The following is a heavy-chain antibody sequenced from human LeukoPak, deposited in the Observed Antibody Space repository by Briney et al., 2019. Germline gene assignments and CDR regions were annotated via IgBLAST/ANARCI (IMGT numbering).Heavy chain of an antibody. D-gene: IGHD2-2*02. CDR1: GFTFSSYG. Sequence: GGSLRFSCAASGFTFSSYGMHWVRQAPGKGLEWVAFIRYDGSNKYYADSVKGRFTISRDNSKNTLYLQMNSLRAEDTAVYYCAKCLLPAAIGGLSSPFDYWGQGTLVTVSS. V-gene: IGHV3-30*02. CDR2: IRYDGSNK. CDR3: AKCLLPAAIGGLSSPFDY. J-gene: IGHJ4*02.